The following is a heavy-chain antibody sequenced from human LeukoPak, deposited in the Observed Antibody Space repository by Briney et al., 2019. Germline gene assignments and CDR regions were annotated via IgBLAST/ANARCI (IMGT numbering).Heavy chain of an antibody. CDR2: IIPMFGTA. Sequence: SVKVSCKASGGTFSNYAISWVRQAPGQGLEWLGGIIPMFGTAKYAQKFQGRVTITTDESTTTAYMELISLRCEDTAVYYCLRRQALRGRHRAFDPWGQGTLVTVTS. J-gene: IGHJ5*02. CDR1: GGTFSNYA. V-gene: IGHV1-69*05. D-gene: IGHD6-25*01. CDR3: LRRQALRGRHRAFDP.